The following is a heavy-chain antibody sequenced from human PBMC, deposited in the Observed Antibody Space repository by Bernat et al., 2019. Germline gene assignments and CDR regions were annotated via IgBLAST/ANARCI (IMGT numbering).Heavy chain of an antibody. CDR3: ARLDLTGDLGGFFDY. D-gene: IGHD7-27*01. V-gene: IGHV4-39*01. CDR1: GGSISNNNYF. CDR2: IFYTGST. J-gene: IGHJ4*02. Sequence: HLQLQESGPGLVKPSETLSLTCTVSGGSISNNNYFWGWIRQPPGKGLEWIGSIFYTGSTYYNPSLKGRVTISVDTSKNQFSLKLNSVTAADTAVYYCARLDLTGDLGGFFDYWGQGILVTVFS.